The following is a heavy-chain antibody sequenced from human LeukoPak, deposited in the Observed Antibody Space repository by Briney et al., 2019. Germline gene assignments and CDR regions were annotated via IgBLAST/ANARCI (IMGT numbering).Heavy chain of an antibody. D-gene: IGHD3-9*01. CDR3: AREVNYDILTGYYYFDY. J-gene: IGHJ4*02. CDR2: IIPIFGTA. Sequence: GSSVKVSFKASGGAFSSYAISWVRPAPGQGVEWMGRIIPIFGTANYAQKFQGRVTITTDESTSTAYMELSSLRSEDTAVYYCAREVNYDILTGYYYFDYWGQGTLVTVSS. V-gene: IGHV1-69*05. CDR1: GGAFSSYA.